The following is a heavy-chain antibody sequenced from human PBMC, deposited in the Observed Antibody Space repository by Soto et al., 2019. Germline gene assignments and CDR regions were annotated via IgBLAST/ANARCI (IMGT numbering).Heavy chain of an antibody. CDR3: PGERGRIFGVAPDTFDV. J-gene: IGHJ3*01. CDR1: GGSVSSGSYY. CDR2: IYYSGTT. D-gene: IGHD3-3*01. Sequence: PAETLSLTCTVSGGSVSSGSYYWSWIRQPPGKGLEWIGYIYYSGTTNYNPSLKSRVTISVDTTKNQFSLKSTPVAAADTAVYFCPGERGRIFGVAPDTFDVWGQGTLVTVSS. V-gene: IGHV4-61*01.